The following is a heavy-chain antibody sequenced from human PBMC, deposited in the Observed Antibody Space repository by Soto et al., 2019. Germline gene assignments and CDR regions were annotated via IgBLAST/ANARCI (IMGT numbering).Heavy chain of an antibody. V-gene: IGHV4-59*01. J-gene: IGHJ4*02. Sequence: PSETLSHTCTFSGCSISSYYWSWIRQPPGKGLEWIGYIYYSGSTNYNPSLKSRVTISVDTSKNQFSLKLTSVTAADTAVYYCARDNGYSYGYNLDHWGQGTLVTVSS. CDR2: IYYSGST. CDR3: ARDNGYSYGYNLDH. CDR1: GCSISSYY. D-gene: IGHD5-18*01.